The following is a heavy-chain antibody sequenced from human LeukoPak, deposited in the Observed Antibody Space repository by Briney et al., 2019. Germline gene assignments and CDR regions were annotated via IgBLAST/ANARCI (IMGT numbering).Heavy chain of an antibody. CDR1: GYTFTGYY. CDR3: ARGPRLDSSGWYYGAFDI. Sequence: ASVKVSCKASGYTFTGYYIHWVRQAPGQGLKWMGRINPNSGGADYAQKFQGRVSMTRDTSISTAYMELSSLRSDDTAVYYCARGPRLDSSGWYYGAFDIWGQGTMVTVSS. CDR2: INPNSGGA. D-gene: IGHD6-19*01. J-gene: IGHJ3*02. V-gene: IGHV1-2*06.